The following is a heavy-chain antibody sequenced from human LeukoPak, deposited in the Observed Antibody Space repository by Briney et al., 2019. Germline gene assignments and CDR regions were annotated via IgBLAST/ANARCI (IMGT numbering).Heavy chain of an antibody. Sequence: PGRSLRLSCAASGFTFSASAMHWVRQASGKGLEWVGRIRSKANSYTTTYDASVKGRFTISRDDSKNTAYLQMNSLKTEDTAVYYCARLNARDDFWGQGTLVTVSS. CDR2: IRSKANSYTT. V-gene: IGHV3-73*01. CDR3: ARLNARDDF. CDR1: GFTFSASA. J-gene: IGHJ4*02.